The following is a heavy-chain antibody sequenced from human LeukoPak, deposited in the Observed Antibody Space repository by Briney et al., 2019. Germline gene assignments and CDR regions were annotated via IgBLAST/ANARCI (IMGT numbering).Heavy chain of an antibody. CDR3: XXXXXXXXH. V-gene: IGHV3-33*01. Sequence: QPGTSLRLSCGASGFSFSSYGTHWVRQAPGKGLEWVASIWPDGSKRYYADSVKGRFTISRDNAKNTLYGQMNSLRAEYTAVYXXXXXXXXXXHXXQGTLVTVSS. J-gene: IGHJ4*02. CDR2: IWPDGSKR. CDR1: GFSFSSYG.